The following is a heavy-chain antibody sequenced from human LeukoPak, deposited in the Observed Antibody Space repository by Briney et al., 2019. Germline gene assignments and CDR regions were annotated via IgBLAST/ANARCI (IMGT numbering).Heavy chain of an antibody. V-gene: IGHV3-23*01. Sequence: GGSLRLSCAASGFTFSSYAMSWVRQAPGKGLEGVSGFSGSGGSTYYADSVKGRFTISRDNSKNTLYLQMNSLRHDDPAAYYCAKGPNRLGELLVDYWGQGTLVTVSS. CDR3: AKGPNRLGELLVDY. D-gene: IGHD3-10*01. CDR2: FSGSGGST. J-gene: IGHJ4*02. CDR1: GFTFSSYA.